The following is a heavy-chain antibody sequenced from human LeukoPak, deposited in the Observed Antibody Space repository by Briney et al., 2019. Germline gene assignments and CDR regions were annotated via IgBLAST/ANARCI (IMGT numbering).Heavy chain of an antibody. CDR3: AREGSPDPFDW. Sequence: ASVKVSCKASGYTFTGYYMHWVRQAPGQGLEWMGWINPNSGGTNYVQKFQGRVTMTRDTSISTAYMELSRLRSDDTAVYYCAREGSPDPFDWWGQGTLVTVSS. J-gene: IGHJ4*02. D-gene: IGHD1-26*01. CDR1: GYTFTGYY. V-gene: IGHV1-2*02. CDR2: INPNSGGT.